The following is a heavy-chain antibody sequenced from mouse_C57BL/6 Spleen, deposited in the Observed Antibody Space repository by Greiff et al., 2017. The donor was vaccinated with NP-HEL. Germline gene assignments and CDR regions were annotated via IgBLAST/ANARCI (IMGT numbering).Heavy chain of an antibody. CDR1: GFSFNTYA. D-gene: IGHD1-1*01. V-gene: IGHV10-1*01. CDR2: IRSKSNNYAT. J-gene: IGHJ1*03. Sequence: EVQLQQSGGGLVQPKGSLKLSCAASGFSFNTYAMNWVRQAPGKGLEWVARIRSKSNNYATYYADSVKDRFTISRDDSESMLYLQMNNLKTEDTAMYYCVRRGNYYGSSTGYFDVWGTGTTVTVSS. CDR3: VRRGNYYGSSTGYFDV.